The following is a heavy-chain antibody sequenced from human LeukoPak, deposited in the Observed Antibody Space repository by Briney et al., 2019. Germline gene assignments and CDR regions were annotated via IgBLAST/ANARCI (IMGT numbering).Heavy chain of an antibody. J-gene: IGHJ4*02. CDR2: IYHSGST. D-gene: IGHD3-16*01. CDR3: ASRGGSGGITFGGVMSDY. CDR1: GVSISSSNW. Sequence: SETLSLTCAVSGVSISSSNWWSWVRQPPGKGLEWIGEIYHSGSTNYNPSLKSRVTISVDKSKNQFSLKLSSVTAADTAVYYCASRGGSGGITFGGVMSDYWGQGTLVTVSS. V-gene: IGHV4-4*02.